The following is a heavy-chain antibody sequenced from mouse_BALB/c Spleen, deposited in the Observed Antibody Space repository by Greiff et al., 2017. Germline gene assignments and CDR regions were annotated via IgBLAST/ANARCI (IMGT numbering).Heavy chain of an antibody. CDR2: ISDGGSYT. V-gene: IGHV5-4*02. Sequence: DVMLVESGGGLVKPGGSLKLSCAASGFTFSDYYMYWVRQTPEKRLEWVATISDGGSYTYYPDSVKGRFTISRDNAKNNLYLQMSSLKSEDTAMYYCARGGFYYGKSYAMDYWGQGTSVTVSS. CDR3: ARGGFYYGKSYAMDY. D-gene: IGHD2-1*01. J-gene: IGHJ4*01. CDR1: GFTFSDYY.